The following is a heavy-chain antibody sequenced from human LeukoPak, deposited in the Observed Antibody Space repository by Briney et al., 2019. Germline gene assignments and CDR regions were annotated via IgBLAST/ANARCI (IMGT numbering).Heavy chain of an antibody. Sequence: ASVKVSCKASGYTFTSYYMHWVRQAPGQGLEWMGIINPSGGSTSYAQKFQGRVSITRDTSASTAYVELSSLTSEDTAVYYCARDLYGDYFDYWGQGTLVTVSS. J-gene: IGHJ4*02. CDR3: ARDLYGDYFDY. CDR1: GYTFTSYY. V-gene: IGHV1-46*01. D-gene: IGHD4-17*01. CDR2: INPSGGST.